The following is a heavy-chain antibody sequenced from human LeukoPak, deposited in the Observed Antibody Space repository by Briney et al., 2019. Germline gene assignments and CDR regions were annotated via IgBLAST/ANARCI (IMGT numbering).Heavy chain of an antibody. Sequence: GGSLRLSCAASGFTFSSYAMSWVRQAPGKGLEWVSAIGGSGDSIYYADSVKGRFTISRDNSKNTLYLQMNSLRAEDTAVYYCAKRGGYYDSSGSIDYWGQGTLVTVSS. CDR1: GFTFSSYA. J-gene: IGHJ4*02. CDR2: IGGSGDSI. D-gene: IGHD3-22*01. V-gene: IGHV3-23*01. CDR3: AKRGGYYDSSGSIDY.